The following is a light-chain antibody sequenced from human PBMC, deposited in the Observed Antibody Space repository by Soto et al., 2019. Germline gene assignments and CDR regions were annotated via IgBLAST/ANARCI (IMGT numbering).Light chain of an antibody. CDR1: SSNIGAGYD. Sequence: QSVLTQPPSVSGATEQRVTSSCTGSSSNIGAGYDVHWYQQLPGTAPKLLIYGNNNRPSGVPDRFSGSKSGTSASLAITGLQAEDEADYYCQSYDSSLSALFGGGTKLTVL. CDR2: GNN. J-gene: IGLJ2*01. CDR3: QSYDSSLSAL. V-gene: IGLV1-40*01.